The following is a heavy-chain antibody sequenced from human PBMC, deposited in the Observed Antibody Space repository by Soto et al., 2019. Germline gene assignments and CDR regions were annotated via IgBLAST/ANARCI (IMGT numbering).Heavy chain of an antibody. D-gene: IGHD6-13*01. J-gene: IGHJ6*02. CDR1: GDSISSSHW. Sequence: SETLSLTCAVSGDSISSSHWWTWVRQPPEKGLEWIGEIHHSGQTNYNPSLKGRVAISVDKSKSQFSLRVSSVTAADTAVYYCAKDTMVAAARRGLVVWGQGTTVTVSS. CDR3: AKDTMVAAARRGLVV. CDR2: IHHSGQT. V-gene: IGHV4-4*02.